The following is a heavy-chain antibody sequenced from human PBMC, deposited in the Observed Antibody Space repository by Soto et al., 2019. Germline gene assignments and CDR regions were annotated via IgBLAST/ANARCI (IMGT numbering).Heavy chain of an antibody. CDR3: ARDSAYGYFDY. CDR1: GGSISSGGYS. Sequence: SETLSLTCAVSGGSISSGGYSWSWIRQPPGKGLEWIGYIYHSGSTYYSPSLKSRVTISVDRSKNQFSLKLSSVTAADTAVYYCARDSAYGYFDYWGQGTLVTVSS. D-gene: IGHD3-10*01. V-gene: IGHV4-30-2*01. CDR2: IYHSGST. J-gene: IGHJ4*02.